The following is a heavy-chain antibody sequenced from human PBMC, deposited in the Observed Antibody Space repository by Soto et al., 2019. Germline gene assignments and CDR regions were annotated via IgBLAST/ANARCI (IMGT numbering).Heavy chain of an antibody. J-gene: IGHJ4*02. CDR1: GFSFSSYS. CDR3: ARDGCRTTSCHDY. V-gene: IGHV3-21*01. D-gene: IGHD2-2*01. Sequence: GGSLRLSCAASGFSFSSYSMNWVRQAPGKGLEWVSSISSSSYYIYYADSVKGRFTISRDNAKNSLYLQMNSLRAEDTAVYYCARDGCRTTSCHDYWGQGTLVTVSS. CDR2: ISSSSYYI.